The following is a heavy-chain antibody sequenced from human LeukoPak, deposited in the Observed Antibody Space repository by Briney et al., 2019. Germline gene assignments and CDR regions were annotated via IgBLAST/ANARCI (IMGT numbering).Heavy chain of an antibody. CDR3: ARSRKGIVGATEGAFDI. V-gene: IGHV4-59*01. CDR1: GGSISGYY. CDR2: IYYSGST. J-gene: IGHJ3*02. D-gene: IGHD1-26*01. Sequence: PSETLSLTCTVSGGSISGYYWSWIRQPPGKGLEWIGYIYYSGSTNYNPSLKSRVTISVDTAKNQFSLKLSSVTAADTAVYYCARSRKGIVGATEGAFDIWGQGTMVTVSP.